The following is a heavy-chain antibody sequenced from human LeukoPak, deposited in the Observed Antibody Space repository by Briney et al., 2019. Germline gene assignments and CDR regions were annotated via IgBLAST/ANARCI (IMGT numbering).Heavy chain of an antibody. Sequence: GASMKVSCKASGYTFTSYAMNWVRQAPGQGLEWMGWISTNTGNPTYAQGFTGRFVFSLDTSVSTAYLQISSLKAEDTAVYYCAREVAPGGFDYWGQGTLVTVSS. J-gene: IGHJ4*02. CDR3: AREVAPGGFDY. V-gene: IGHV7-4-1*02. D-gene: IGHD4-23*01. CDR1: GYTFTSYA. CDR2: ISTNTGNP.